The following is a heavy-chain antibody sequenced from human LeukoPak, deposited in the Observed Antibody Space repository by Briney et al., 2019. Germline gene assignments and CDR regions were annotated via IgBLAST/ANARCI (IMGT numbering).Heavy chain of an antibody. CDR1: RDSICRGGDY. D-gene: IGHD3-16*02. J-gene: IGHJ4*02. V-gene: IGHV4-31*03. CDR2: IYYSVSA. Sequence: SQTPSLTSTVSRDSICRGGDYRRSVRLHPGKCLGLIGYIYYSVSAYYNPSLTSRVTISVDTSKNQFYLKLSSVTAADTAVYYCARFMITFGGVIAYFDYWGQGTLVTVSS. CDR3: ARFMITFGGVIAYFDY.